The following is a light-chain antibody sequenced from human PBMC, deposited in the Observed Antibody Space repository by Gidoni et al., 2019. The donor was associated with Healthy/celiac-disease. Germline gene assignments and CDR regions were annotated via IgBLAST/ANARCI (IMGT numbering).Light chain of an antibody. CDR3: QAWDSSTYVV. CDR1: KLGDKY. V-gene: IGLV3-1*01. Sequence: YELTQPPSVSVSPGQTASITCSGDKLGDKYACWYQQKPGQSPLLVIYQDSKRPSGIPERFSGSNSGNTATLTISGTQAMDEADYYCQAWDSSTYVVFGGGTKLTVL. CDR2: QDS. J-gene: IGLJ2*01.